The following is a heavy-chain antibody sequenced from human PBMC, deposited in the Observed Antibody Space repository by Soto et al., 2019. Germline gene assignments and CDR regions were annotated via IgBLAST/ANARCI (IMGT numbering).Heavy chain of an antibody. J-gene: IGHJ4*02. V-gene: IGHV3-33*05. CDR3: ARRWNYYLDF. Sequence: QMQLVESGGGVVQPGRSLRLSCVASGFPFREFGMHWVRQAPGKGLECVALISYDGSDYADSVKGRFTISRDDSRDTLFLHMDKLRPDDTGVYYCARRWNYYLDFWGQGTLVAVSS. CDR1: GFPFREFG. CDR2: ISYDGSD. D-gene: IGHD1-1*01.